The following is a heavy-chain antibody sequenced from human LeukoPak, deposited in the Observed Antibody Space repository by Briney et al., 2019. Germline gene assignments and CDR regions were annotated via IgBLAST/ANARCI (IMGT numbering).Heavy chain of an antibody. J-gene: IGHJ4*02. CDR3: ARSRGLDY. CDR1: GFTLSTYW. CDR2: IKQDGSEK. Sequence: PGGSLRLSCAASGFTLSTYWMTWVRQAPGKGLEWVANIKQDGSEKYYVDSVKGRFTISRDNAKNSLYLQMNSLRDEDTVIYYCARSRGLDYWGQGTLVTVSS. V-gene: IGHV3-7*04. D-gene: IGHD3-16*01.